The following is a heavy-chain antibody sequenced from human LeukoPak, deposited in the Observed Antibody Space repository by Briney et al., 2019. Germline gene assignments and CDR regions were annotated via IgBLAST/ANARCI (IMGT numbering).Heavy chain of an antibody. D-gene: IGHD2-2*02. Sequence: GGSLRLSCAASGFTFSSYAMSWVRQAPGKGLEWVSTINSHGDSTYYADSVKGRFTISRSNSRNTLYLQMSTLRAEDTAVYYCATSPTLIVVVPTAIRDYWGQGALVTVSS. CDR1: GFTFSSYA. CDR2: INSHGDST. J-gene: IGHJ4*02. V-gene: IGHV3-23*01. CDR3: ATSPTLIVVVPTAIRDY.